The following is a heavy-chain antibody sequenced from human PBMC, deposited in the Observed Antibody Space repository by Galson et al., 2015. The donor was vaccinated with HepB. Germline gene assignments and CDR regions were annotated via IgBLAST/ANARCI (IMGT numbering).Heavy chain of an antibody. CDR2: INPDSGGT. CDR3: ARGERTITHRGADLDY. D-gene: IGHD5-12*01. J-gene: IGHJ4*02. Sequence: SVKVSCKASGYTFTGYYMHWVRQAPGQGLEWMGWINPDSGGTNYAQKLQGRVTMTRDTSISTAYMELSRLRSDDTAVNYCARGERTITHRGADLDYCGRGTLVTVSS. CDR1: GYTFTGYY. V-gene: IGHV1-2*02.